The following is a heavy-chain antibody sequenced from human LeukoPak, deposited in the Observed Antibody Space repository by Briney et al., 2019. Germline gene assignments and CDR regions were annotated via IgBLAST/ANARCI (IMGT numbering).Heavy chain of an antibody. CDR3: ARGRNGYYYGSGSYYP. J-gene: IGHJ5*02. D-gene: IGHD3-10*01. CDR1: GGSFSGYY. CDR2: IKHSGST. Sequence: PSETLSLTCAVYGGSFSGYYWSWIRQPPGKGLEWIGEIKHSGSTNYNPSLKSRVTISVDTSKNQFSLKLSSVTAADTAVYYCARGRNGYYYGSGSYYPWGQGTLVTVSS. V-gene: IGHV4-34*01.